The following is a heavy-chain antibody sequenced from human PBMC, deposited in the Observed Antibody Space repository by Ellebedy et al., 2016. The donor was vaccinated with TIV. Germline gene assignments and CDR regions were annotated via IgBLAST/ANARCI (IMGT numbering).Heavy chain of an antibody. CDR2: ISSSSSTI. J-gene: IGHJ6*02. CDR1: GFTFSSYS. Sequence: GESLKISXAASGFTFSSYSMNWVRQAPGKGLEWVSYISSSSSTIYYADSVKGRFTISRDNAKNSLYLQMNSLRAEDTAVYYCAREEQLVLYYYYGMDVWGQGTTVTVSS. D-gene: IGHD6-13*01. V-gene: IGHV3-48*04. CDR3: AREEQLVLYYYYGMDV.